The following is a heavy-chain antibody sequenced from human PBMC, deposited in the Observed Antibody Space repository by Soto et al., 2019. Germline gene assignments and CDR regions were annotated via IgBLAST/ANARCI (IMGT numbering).Heavy chain of an antibody. CDR1: RDTFTSYY. J-gene: IGHJ5*02. Sequence: QLVQSGGEVKQPGASVKVSCKAPRDTFTSYYINWVRQAPGQGLEWMGVINPHGGSTAYAQKFKGRVPLTRDTSASTVYMEVSSLSSEYTAMYYCARSSGGNFGIIIEGTNWFAPWGQGTLVTVSS. CDR3: ARSSGGNFGIIIEGTNWFAP. CDR2: INPHGGST. D-gene: IGHD1-26*01. V-gene: IGHV1-46*01.